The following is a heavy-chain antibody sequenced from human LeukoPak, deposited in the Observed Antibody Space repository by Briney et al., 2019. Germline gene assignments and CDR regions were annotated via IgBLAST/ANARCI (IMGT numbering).Heavy chain of an antibody. CDR2: IRYDGSNK. J-gene: IGHJ5*02. Sequence: WGSLRLSCAASGFTFSSYGMHWVRQAPGKGLEWVAFIRYDGSNKYYADSVKGRFTISRDNSKNTLYLQMNSLRAEDTAVYYCAKDAEMGPDFWSAYSNWFDPWGQGTLVTVSS. CDR3: AKDAEMGPDFWSAYSNWFDP. V-gene: IGHV3-30*02. D-gene: IGHD3-3*01. CDR1: GFTFSSYG.